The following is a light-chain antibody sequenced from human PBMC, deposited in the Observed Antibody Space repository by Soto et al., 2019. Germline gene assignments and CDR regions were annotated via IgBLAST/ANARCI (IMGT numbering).Light chain of an antibody. CDR1: QTISSDY. CDR2: GAA. J-gene: IGKJ5*01. CDR3: QQYGSSVT. V-gene: IGKV3-20*01. Sequence: EILLTQSPGTLSLSPGERATLSCRASQTISSDYLAWYQQKPGQAPRLLIFGAATRAADIPDRFSGSGSGTDFTLTISRLEPEDFAVYYCQQYGSSVTFGQGTRLEIK.